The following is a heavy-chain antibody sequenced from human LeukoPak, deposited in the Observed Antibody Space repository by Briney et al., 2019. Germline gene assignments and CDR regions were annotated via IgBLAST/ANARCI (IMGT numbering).Heavy chain of an antibody. Sequence: PSQTLSLTCTVSGGSISSGGYYWSWIRQPPGKGLEWTGYIYHSGSTYYNPSLKSRVTISVDTSKNQFSLKLSSVTAADTAVYYCAFTGGLRYFDWPDAFDIWGQGTMVTVSS. J-gene: IGHJ3*02. CDR2: IYHSGST. CDR1: GGSISSGGYY. D-gene: IGHD3-9*01. CDR3: AFTGGLRYFDWPDAFDI. V-gene: IGHV4-30-2*01.